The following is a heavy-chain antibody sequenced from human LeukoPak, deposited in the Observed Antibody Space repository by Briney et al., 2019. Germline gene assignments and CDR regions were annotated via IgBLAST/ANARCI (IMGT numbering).Heavy chain of an antibody. CDR1: GFTFSDYS. CDR2: ISGRSSFI. CDR3: ARFAAGGSYYYYMDV. Sequence: GGSLRLSCAASGFTFSDYSMNWVRQAPGKGLEWVSSISGRSSFIYYADSVKGRFTISRDNAKNSLYLQMNSLRADDTAVYYCARFAAGGSYYYYMDVWGKGTTVTVSS. D-gene: IGHD6-25*01. J-gene: IGHJ6*03. V-gene: IGHV3-21*01.